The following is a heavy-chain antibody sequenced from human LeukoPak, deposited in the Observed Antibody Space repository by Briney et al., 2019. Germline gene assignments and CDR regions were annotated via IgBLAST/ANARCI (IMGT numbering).Heavy chain of an antibody. CDR2: IRYDGSNK. J-gene: IGHJ4*02. V-gene: IGHV3-30*02. Sequence: SGGSLSLSCAASGFTFSSYGMHWVRQAPGKGLEWVAFIRYDGSNKYYADSVKGRFTISRDNSKNTLYLQMNSLRAEDTAVYYCAKGLRYGSGSYYDYWGQGTLVTVSS. CDR1: GFTFSSYG. D-gene: IGHD3-10*01. CDR3: AKGLRYGSGSYYDY.